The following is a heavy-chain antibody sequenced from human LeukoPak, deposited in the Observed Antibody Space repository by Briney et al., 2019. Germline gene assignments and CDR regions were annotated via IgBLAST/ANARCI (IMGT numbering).Heavy chain of an antibody. CDR1: GYTFTSYD. Sequence: ASVKVSFKASGYTFTSYDIDWVRQATGQGLEWMGWMNPNSGNTGYAQKFQGRVTMTRNTSISTAYMELSSLRSEDTAVYYCARVVAYYDFWSGYLPPYYYYYYYGMDVWGQGTTVTVSS. CDR3: ARVVAYYDFWSGYLPPYYYYYYYGMDV. CDR2: MNPNSGNT. D-gene: IGHD3-3*01. J-gene: IGHJ6*02. V-gene: IGHV1-8*01.